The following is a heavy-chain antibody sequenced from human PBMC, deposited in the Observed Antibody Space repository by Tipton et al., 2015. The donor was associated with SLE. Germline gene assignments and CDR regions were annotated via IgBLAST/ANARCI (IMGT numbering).Heavy chain of an antibody. CDR1: GFPLSDYY. J-gene: IGHJ4*02. D-gene: IGHD6-19*01. Sequence: SLRLSCAASGFPLSDYYMSWIRQAPGKGLEWVSSISSSSRYIIYADSVRGRFTISRDNAKSSLFLQMNSLRAEDTAVYYCARVMNSGWLIDYWGQGTLVTVSA. CDR3: ARVMNSGWLIDY. V-gene: IGHV3-11*06. CDR2: ISSSSRYI.